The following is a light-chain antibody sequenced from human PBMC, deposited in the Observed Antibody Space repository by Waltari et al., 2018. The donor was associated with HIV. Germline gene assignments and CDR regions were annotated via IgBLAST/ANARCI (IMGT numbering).Light chain of an antibody. V-gene: IGLV3-21*02. Sequence: SYELTQAPSLSVAPGQTARITCGGNNIGSKTVHWYQQKPGQAPVLVVYDDSYRPSGIPERFSGSNSGNTATLTISRVGAGDEADYYCQVWDSGSDHPGFSGGTELTVL. CDR1: NIGSKT. CDR3: QVWDSGSDHPG. CDR2: DDS. J-gene: IGLJ2*01.